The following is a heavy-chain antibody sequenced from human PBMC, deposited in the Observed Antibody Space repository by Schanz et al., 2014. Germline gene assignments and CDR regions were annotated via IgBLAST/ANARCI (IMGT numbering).Heavy chain of an antibody. CDR1: GFTFHTYD. Sequence: VHLEESGGGVVQPGRSLRLSCAASGFTFHTYDMHWVRQAPGKGLEWVAQISHDGHRDFYADSVKGRFTVSRDNNWKTMSRQSTRRGSDEPAIYLCAEDNSRGYYPAVTYYIDVWGKGTTVTVSS. CDR2: ISHDGHRD. V-gene: IGHV3-30-3*01. J-gene: IGHJ6*03. CDR3: AEDNSRGYYPAVTYYIDV. D-gene: IGHD3-22*01.